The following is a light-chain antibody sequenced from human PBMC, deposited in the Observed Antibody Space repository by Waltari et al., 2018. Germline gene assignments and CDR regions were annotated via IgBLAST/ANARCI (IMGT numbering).Light chain of an antibody. CDR1: DIRDKT. V-gene: IGLV3-21*03. J-gene: IGLJ2*01. CDR2: GDT. CDR3: QVWDASGDHPV. Sequence: YELTQPPSVSVAPGKTAKITCAGRDIRDKTVHWYQQKSGQAPGLVIYGDTVRPSGLPERISGSDTATLTSAGVEAGDEAVYCCQVWDASGDHPVFGGGTRLTVL.